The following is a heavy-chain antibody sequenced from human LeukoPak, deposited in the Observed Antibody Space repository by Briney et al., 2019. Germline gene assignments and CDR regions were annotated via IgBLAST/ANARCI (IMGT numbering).Heavy chain of an antibody. Sequence: SEALSLTCTVSGGSISSHYWSWIRQPPGKGLEWIGYIYYSGSTNYNPSLKSRVTISVDTPKNQFSLKLSSVTAADTAVYYCARGYCSSTSCYPLEDWGQGTLVTVSS. CDR2: IYYSGST. CDR1: GGSISSHY. CDR3: ARGYCSSTSCYPLED. J-gene: IGHJ4*02. V-gene: IGHV4-59*11. D-gene: IGHD2-2*01.